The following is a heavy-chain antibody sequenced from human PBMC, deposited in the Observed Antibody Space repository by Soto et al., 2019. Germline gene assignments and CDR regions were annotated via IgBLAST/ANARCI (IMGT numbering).Heavy chain of an antibody. CDR2: IKQDGSEK. J-gene: IGHJ4*02. CDR3: ARECYGDDFIDY. V-gene: IGHV3-7*01. CDR1: GFTFSSYW. D-gene: IGHD4-17*01. Sequence: EVQLVESGGGLVQPGGSLRLSCAASGFTFSSYWMSWVRQAPGKGLEWVDNIKQDGSEKYYVDSVKGRFTISRDNAKNSLYLQMNSLRDEDTAVYYCARECYGDDFIDYWGQGTLVTVSS.